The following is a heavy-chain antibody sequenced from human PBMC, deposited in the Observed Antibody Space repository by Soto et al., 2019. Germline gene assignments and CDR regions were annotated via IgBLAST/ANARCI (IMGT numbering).Heavy chain of an antibody. CDR3: AKDPGIAAAGTSSWFDP. Sequence: GSLRLSCAASGFTFSSYGMHWVRQAPGKGLEWVAVISYDGSNKYYADSVKGRFTISRDNSKNTLYLQMNSLRAEDTAVYYCAKDPGIAAAGTSSWFDPWGQGTLVTVSS. V-gene: IGHV3-30*18. CDR2: ISYDGSNK. CDR1: GFTFSSYG. D-gene: IGHD6-13*01. J-gene: IGHJ5*02.